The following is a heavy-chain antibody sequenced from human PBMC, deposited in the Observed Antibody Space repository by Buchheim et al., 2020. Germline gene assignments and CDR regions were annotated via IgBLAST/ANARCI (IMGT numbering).Heavy chain of an antibody. J-gene: IGHJ6*03. Sequence: QVQLVESGGGVVQPGRSLRLSCAASGFTFSSYGMHWVRQAPGKGLEWVAVIWYDGSNKYYADSVKGRFTISRDNSKNTLYLQKNSRRAEDTAVYYCAGGGGYGLRYYYYYMDVWGKGTT. CDR1: GFTFSSYG. CDR3: AGGGGYGLRYYYYYMDV. CDR2: IWYDGSNK. D-gene: IGHD1-1*01. V-gene: IGHV3-33*01.